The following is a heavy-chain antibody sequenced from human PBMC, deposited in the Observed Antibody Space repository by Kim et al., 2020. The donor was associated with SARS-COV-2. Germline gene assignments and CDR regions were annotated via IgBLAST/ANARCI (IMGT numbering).Heavy chain of an antibody. CDR3: ARDGGRYAFDV. Sequence: GGSLRLSCAASGFTFSSYGFHWVRQAPGRGLEWVAVIWYATSTKYFGDSVKGRVTISRDDTNNTVYLQMNSLRAEATAGYYCARDGGRYAFDVWGQGTTV. CDR1: GFTFSSYG. D-gene: IGHD3-16*01. CDR2: IWYATSTK. J-gene: IGHJ3*01. V-gene: IGHV3-33*01.